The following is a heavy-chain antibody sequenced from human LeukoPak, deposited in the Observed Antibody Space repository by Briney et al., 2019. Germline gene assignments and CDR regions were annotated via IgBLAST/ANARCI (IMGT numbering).Heavy chain of an antibody. CDR1: GFIVSGNY. D-gene: IGHD3-22*01. J-gene: IGHJ3*02. CDR2: IRSGGTT. CDR3: VREGSFDTSGYNDALDI. V-gene: IGHV3-53*01. Sequence: GGSLRLSCAASGFIVSGNYMSWVRQAPGKGLEWVSVIRSGGTTSYADSVKGRFTISRDNSKNTLYLQMNSLRAEDTAVYYCVREGSFDTSGYNDALDIWGQGTMVTVSA.